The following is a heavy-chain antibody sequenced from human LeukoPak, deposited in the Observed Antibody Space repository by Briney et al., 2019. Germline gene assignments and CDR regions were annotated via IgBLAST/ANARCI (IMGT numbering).Heavy chain of an antibody. CDR2: INPNSGGT. J-gene: IGHJ3*02. CDR3: AGEVGATSAFDI. V-gene: IGHV1-2*02. D-gene: IGHD1-26*01. Sequence: ASVKVSCKASGYTFTGYYMHWVRQAPGQGLEWMGWINPNSGGTNYAQKFQGRVTMTRDTSISTAYMELSRLRSDDTAVYYCAGEVGATSAFDIWGQGTMVTVSS. CDR1: GYTFTGYY.